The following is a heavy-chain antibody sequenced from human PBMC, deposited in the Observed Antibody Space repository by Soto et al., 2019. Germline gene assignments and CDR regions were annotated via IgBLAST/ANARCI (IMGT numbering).Heavy chain of an antibody. D-gene: IGHD6-19*01. CDR1: GGSISSYY. J-gene: IGHJ6*02. Sequence: PSETLSLTCTVSGGSISSYYWSWIRQPPGKGLEWIGYIYYSGSTNYNPSLKSRVTISVDTSKNQFSLKLSSVTAADTAVYYCARGELAVAGTETDYYYYGMDVWGQGTTVTVSS. V-gene: IGHV4-59*01. CDR3: ARGELAVAGTETDYYYYGMDV. CDR2: IYYSGST.